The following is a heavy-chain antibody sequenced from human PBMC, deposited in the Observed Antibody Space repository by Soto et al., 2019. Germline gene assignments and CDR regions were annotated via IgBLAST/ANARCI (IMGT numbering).Heavy chain of an antibody. CDR2: IYYSGST. D-gene: IGHD1-7*01. J-gene: IGHJ6*02. CDR3: ARRRTTSHYYYGMDV. Sequence: SETLSLTCTVSGGSISSSSYYWGWIRQPPGKGLEWIGSIYYSGSTYYNPSLKGRVTISVDTSKNQFSLKLSSVTAADTAVYYCARRRTTSHYYYGMDVWGQGTTVTVSS. V-gene: IGHV4-39*01. CDR1: GGSISSSSYY.